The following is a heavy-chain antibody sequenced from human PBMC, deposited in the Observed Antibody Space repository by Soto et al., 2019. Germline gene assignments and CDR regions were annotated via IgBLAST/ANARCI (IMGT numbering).Heavy chain of an antibody. CDR1: GFSLSTSGMR. CDR3: ALSIAAAAPAALDY. CDR2: IDWDDDK. V-gene: IGHV2-70*04. D-gene: IGHD6-13*01. J-gene: IGHJ4*02. Sequence: GSGPTLVNPTQTLTLTCTFSGFSLSTSGMRVSWIRQPPGKALEWLARIDWDDDKFYSTSLKTRLTISKDTSKNQVVLTMTNMDPVDTATYYCALSIAAAAPAALDYWGQGTLVTVSS.